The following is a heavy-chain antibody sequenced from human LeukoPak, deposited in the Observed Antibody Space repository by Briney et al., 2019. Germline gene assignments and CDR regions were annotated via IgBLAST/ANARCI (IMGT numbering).Heavy chain of an antibody. J-gene: IGHJ4*02. Sequence: ASVKVSRKVSGYTLTELSMHWVRQAPGKGLEWMGGFDPEDGETIYAQKFQGRVTMTEDTSTDTAYMELSSLRSEDTAVYYCATHKYLDTAMASYYFDYWGQGTLVTVSS. D-gene: IGHD5-18*01. CDR3: ATHKYLDTAMASYYFDY. V-gene: IGHV1-24*01. CDR2: FDPEDGET. CDR1: GYTLTELS.